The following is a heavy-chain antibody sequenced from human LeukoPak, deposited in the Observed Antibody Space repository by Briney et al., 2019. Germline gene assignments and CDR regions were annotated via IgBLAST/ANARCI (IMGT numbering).Heavy chain of an antibody. CDR2: ISYSGNT. CDR1: GGSISSRIYF. J-gene: IGHJ4*02. Sequence: PSETLSLTCTVSGGSISSRIYFWGWIRQPPGKGLERVGSISYSGNTYYNSSLKSRVTISVDTSKKQFSLKLSSVTAADTAVYFCARRLYGDYIFDYWGQGTLVTVSS. V-gene: IGHV4-39*01. D-gene: IGHD4-17*01. CDR3: ARRLYGDYIFDY.